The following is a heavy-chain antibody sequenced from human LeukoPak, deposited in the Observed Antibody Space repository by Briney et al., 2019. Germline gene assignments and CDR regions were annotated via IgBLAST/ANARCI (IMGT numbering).Heavy chain of an antibody. Sequence: KPSETLSLTCAVYGGSFSGYYWSWIRQPPGKGLEWIGEINHSGSTNYNPSLKSRVTISVDTSKNQFSLKLSSVTAADTAVYYCARQPNVDFHPYYFDYWGQGTLVTVSS. CDR2: INHSGST. J-gene: IGHJ4*02. D-gene: IGHD3-3*01. CDR3: ARQPNVDFHPYYFDY. V-gene: IGHV4-34*01. CDR1: GGSFSGYY.